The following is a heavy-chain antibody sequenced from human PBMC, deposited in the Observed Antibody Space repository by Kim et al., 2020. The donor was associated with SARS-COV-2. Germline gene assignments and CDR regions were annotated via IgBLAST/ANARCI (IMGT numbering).Heavy chain of an antibody. V-gene: IGHV4-59*01. CDR1: GGSISSYY. Sequence: SETLSLTCTVSGGSISSYYWSWIRQPPGKGLEWIGYIYYSGSTNYNPSLKSRVTISVDTSKNQFSLKLSSVTAADTAVYYCARYGLAPLSPIYYFDYWGQGTLVTVSS. D-gene: IGHD2-15*01. CDR2: IYYSGST. CDR3: ARYGLAPLSPIYYFDY. J-gene: IGHJ4*02.